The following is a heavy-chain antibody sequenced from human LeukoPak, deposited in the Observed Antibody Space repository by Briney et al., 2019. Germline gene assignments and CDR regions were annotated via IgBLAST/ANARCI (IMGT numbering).Heavy chain of an antibody. CDR3: ARDLVATITYYGMDV. Sequence: GGSLRLSCAVSGFTFRTYSMNWVRQAPGKGLEWVSYISTTSSTIFYADSVKGRFTISRDNAKNSLYLQMNSLRDEDTAVYYCARDLVATITYYGMDVWGQGTTVTVSS. J-gene: IGHJ6*02. V-gene: IGHV3-48*02. CDR2: ISTTSSTI. D-gene: IGHD5-12*01. CDR1: GFTFRTYS.